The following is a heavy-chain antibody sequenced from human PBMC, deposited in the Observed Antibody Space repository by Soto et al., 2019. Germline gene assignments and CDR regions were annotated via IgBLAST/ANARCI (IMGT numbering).Heavy chain of an antibody. CDR1: GFTFSSYG. J-gene: IGHJ1*01. V-gene: IGHV3-33*01. CDR3: VSDRRTVAGTRLQH. D-gene: IGHD6-19*01. Sequence: QEQLVESGGGVVQPGRSLRLSGAASGFTFSSYGMHWVRQAPGKGLEWVAIIWYDGSKKYYADSVKGRFTISRDNSKNTLYLQMSSLRAEDTGVYYCVSDRRTVAGTRLQHWGQGTLVTVSS. CDR2: IWYDGSKK.